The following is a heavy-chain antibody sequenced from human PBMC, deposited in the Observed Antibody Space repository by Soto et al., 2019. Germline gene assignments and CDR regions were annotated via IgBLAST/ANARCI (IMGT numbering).Heavy chain of an antibody. J-gene: IGHJ6*02. CDR2: ISSSSSYI. Sequence: PGGSLRLSCAASGFTFSSYSMNWVRQAPGKGLEWVPSISSSSSYIYYADSVKGRFTISRDNAKNSLYLQMNSLRAEDTAVYYCAKDLRDSSSADYGMDVWGQGTTVTVSS. V-gene: IGHV3-21*01. D-gene: IGHD6-6*01. CDR3: AKDLRDSSSADYGMDV. CDR1: GFTFSSYS.